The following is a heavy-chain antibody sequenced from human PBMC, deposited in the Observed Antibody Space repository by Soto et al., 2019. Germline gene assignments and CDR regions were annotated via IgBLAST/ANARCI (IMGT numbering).Heavy chain of an antibody. CDR1: GGTFSSHT. J-gene: IGHJ2*01. V-gene: IGHV1-69*08. Sequence: QDQLVQSGAEVKKPGSSVKVSCKASGGTFSSHTFSWVRQAPGQGLEWMGRIIPALGTATYAQKFQGRVTVTADESATTVYMELNSLRSEDTAVYYCARPDFGDYPYFDLWGRGTLVTVSS. CDR2: IIPALGTA. CDR3: ARPDFGDYPYFDL. D-gene: IGHD4-17*01.